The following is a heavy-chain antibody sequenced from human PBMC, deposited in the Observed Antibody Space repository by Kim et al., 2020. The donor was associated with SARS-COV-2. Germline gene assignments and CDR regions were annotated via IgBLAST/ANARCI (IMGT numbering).Heavy chain of an antibody. CDR1: GFSLTTSGVG. V-gene: IGHV2-5*02. Sequence: SGPTLVNPTQTLTLTCTFSGFSLTTSGVGVAWIRQPPGKALEWLTLIYWDDDKRYSPSLKNRLTITKDTSKNQVVLSMTNMDPVDTATYYCAHIYNYGSFDSWGQGALVTVTS. D-gene: IGHD2-15*01. J-gene: IGHJ4*02. CDR3: AHIYNYGSFDS. CDR2: IYWDDDK.